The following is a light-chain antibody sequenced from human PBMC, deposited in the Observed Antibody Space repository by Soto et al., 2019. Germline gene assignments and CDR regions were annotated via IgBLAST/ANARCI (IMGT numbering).Light chain of an antibody. CDR3: QQFNSLFT. V-gene: IGKV1-13*02. CDR2: DAS. J-gene: IGKJ3*01. Sequence: AIQLTQSPSSLSASVGDRVTITCRASQGISSALAWYQQKPGKAPKLLIYDASSLESGVPSRFSGSGSGTDFSLTISSLQPEAVATYYCQQFNSLFTFGPGTKVDIK. CDR1: QGISSA.